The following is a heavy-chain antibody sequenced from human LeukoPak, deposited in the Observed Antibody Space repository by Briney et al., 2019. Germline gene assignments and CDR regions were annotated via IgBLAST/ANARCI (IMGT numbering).Heavy chain of an antibody. D-gene: IGHD5-24*01. J-gene: IGHJ4*02. V-gene: IGHV3-30*04. CDR2: ISYDGSNK. CDR3: AKEGGEGYNLDY. Sequence: GRSLRLSCAASGFTFSSYAMHWVRQAPGKGLEWVAVISYDGSNKYYADSVKGRFTISRDNSKNTLYLQMNSLRAEDTAVYYCAKEGGEGYNLDYWGQGTLVTVSS. CDR1: GFTFSSYA.